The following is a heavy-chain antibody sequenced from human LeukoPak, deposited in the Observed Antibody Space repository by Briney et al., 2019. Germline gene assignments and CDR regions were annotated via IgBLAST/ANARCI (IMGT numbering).Heavy chain of an antibody. Sequence: PGGTLRLSCAGSGFTFSSYGMSWVRQAPGKGLGWVSAIRGTGTSTYYADSVKGRFTISRDNSKNTLYLQMNSLRAEDTAVYYCAKVTYGSGTYGAFDYWGQGTLVTVSS. CDR1: GFTFSSYG. J-gene: IGHJ4*02. CDR2: IRGTGTST. D-gene: IGHD3-10*01. CDR3: AKVTYGSGTYGAFDY. V-gene: IGHV3-23*01.